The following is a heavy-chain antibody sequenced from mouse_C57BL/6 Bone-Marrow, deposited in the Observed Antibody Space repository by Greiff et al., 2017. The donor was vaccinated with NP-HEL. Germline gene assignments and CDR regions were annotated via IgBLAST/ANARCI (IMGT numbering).Heavy chain of an antibody. Sequence: QVQLQQPGAELVKPGASVKLSCKASGYTFTSYWMHWVKQRPGQGLEWIGEIDPSDSYTNYNQKFKGKATLTVDTSSSTAYMQLSSLTSEDDAVDYCARVTTVVDMDYWGQGTTLTVSA. V-gene: IGHV1-50*01. CDR3: ARVTTVVDMDY. CDR1: GYTFTSYW. J-gene: IGHJ2*01. CDR2: IDPSDSYT. D-gene: IGHD1-1*01.